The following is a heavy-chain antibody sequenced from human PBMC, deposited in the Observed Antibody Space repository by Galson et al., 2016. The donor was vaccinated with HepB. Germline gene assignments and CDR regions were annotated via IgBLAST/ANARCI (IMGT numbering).Heavy chain of an antibody. CDR2: ISRSGDST. CDR1: GFTFSNYG. V-gene: IGHV3-23*01. Sequence: SLRLSCAASGFTFSNYGMTWVRQAPGRGLEVVSSISRSGDSTDYADSMKGRFTISRDNSKNTLSLQMNSLTADDTAIYYCVQGSTAPAVWGKGTTVTVPS. D-gene: IGHD1-26*01. J-gene: IGHJ6*04. CDR3: VQGSTAPAV.